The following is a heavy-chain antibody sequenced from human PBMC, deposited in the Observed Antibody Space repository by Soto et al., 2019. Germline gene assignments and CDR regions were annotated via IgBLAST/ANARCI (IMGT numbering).Heavy chain of an antibody. D-gene: IGHD1-26*01. CDR2: IYYTEGT. J-gene: IGHJ4*02. CDR3: VSAAKWELLFDY. Sequence: SETLSLTCTVSGGSISSSNYYWAWIRQPPGKGLEWIGNIYYTEGTYYNPSLKSRVTISVDTSENQVSLKLFSVTAADTALYYCVSAAKWELLFDYWGQGIQVTVSS. CDR1: GGSISSSNYY. V-gene: IGHV4-39*01.